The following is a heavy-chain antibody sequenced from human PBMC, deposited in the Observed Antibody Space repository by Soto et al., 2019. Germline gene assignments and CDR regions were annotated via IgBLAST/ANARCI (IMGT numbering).Heavy chain of an antibody. CDR2: IYHTGST. V-gene: IGHV4-4*02. Sequence: QVQLQESGPGLVKPSGTLSLTCAVSSASIISSDWWSWVRQTPGKGLEWIGDIYHTGSTNYNPYLKGRFTISVDKSKNEFYLTLSSVTAADTAVYYCARRYVVVVGERSHFDFWGQGILVTVSS. D-gene: IGHD2-15*01. CDR1: SASIISSDW. CDR3: ARRYVVVVGERSHFDF. J-gene: IGHJ4*02.